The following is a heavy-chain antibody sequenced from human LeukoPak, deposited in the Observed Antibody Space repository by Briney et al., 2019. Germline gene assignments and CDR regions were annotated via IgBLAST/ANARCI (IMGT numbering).Heavy chain of an antibody. CDR2: TYYRSKWYN. V-gene: IGHV6-1*01. Sequence: SQTLSLTCAISGDSVSSNNAAWNWIRQSPSRGLGWLGRTYYRSKWYNDYAVSVKSRITINPDTSKNQFSLQLNSVTPEDTAVYYCARGGPRSLEWYFDLWGRGTLITVSS. D-gene: IGHD3-16*01. J-gene: IGHJ2*01. CDR3: ARGGPRSLEWYFDL. CDR1: GDSVSSNNAA.